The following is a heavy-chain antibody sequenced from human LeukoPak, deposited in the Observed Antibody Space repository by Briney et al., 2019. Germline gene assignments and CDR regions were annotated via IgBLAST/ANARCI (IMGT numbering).Heavy chain of an antibody. V-gene: IGHV3-23*01. Sequence: GGSLRLSCVASGFTFSNYAMSWVRLAPGRGLEWVSVISGSGLTTFYADSVKGRFTISRDNSKNTLYLQMNSLRAEDTAVYYCAKDRGTWFDYWGQGTLVTVSS. D-gene: IGHD3-10*01. CDR3: AKDRGTWFDY. J-gene: IGHJ4*02. CDR2: ISGSGLTT. CDR1: GFTFSNYA.